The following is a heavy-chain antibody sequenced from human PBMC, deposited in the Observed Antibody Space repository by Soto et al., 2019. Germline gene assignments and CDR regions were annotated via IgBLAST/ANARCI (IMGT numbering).Heavy chain of an antibody. J-gene: IGHJ6*04. CDR1: GDVFRSYG. CDR3: ARVRCFNGLCHTADYGMDV. V-gene: IGHV1-69*13. D-gene: IGHD2-8*01. CDR2: IIPISGTT. Sequence: VASVKVSCKASGDVFRSYGINWVRQAPGQGLEWMGGIIPISGTTNYAQKFQGRVAITADESTDTVYMELSRLRSEDTAVYFCARVRCFNGLCHTADYGMDVWGKGTTVTVSS.